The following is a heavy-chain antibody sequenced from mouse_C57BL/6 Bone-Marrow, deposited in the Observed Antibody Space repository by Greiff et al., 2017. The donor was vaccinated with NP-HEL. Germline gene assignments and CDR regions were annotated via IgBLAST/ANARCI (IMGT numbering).Heavy chain of an antibody. Sequence: VQLQQSGAELVKPGASVKISCKASGYAFSSYWMNWVKQRPGKGLEWIGQIYPGDGDTNYNGKFKGKATLTADKSSSTAYMQLSSLTSEDSAVYFCARVGDGYPTWFAYWGQGTLVTVSA. CDR3: ARVGDGYPTWFAY. D-gene: IGHD2-3*01. CDR2: IYPGDGDT. CDR1: GYAFSSYW. V-gene: IGHV1-80*01. J-gene: IGHJ3*01.